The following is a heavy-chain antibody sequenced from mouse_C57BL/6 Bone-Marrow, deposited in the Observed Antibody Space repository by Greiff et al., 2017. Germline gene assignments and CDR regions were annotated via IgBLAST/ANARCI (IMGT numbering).Heavy chain of an antibody. CDR2: IDPNSGGT. J-gene: IGHJ4*01. CDR1: GYTFTSYW. V-gene: IGHV1-72*01. D-gene: IGHD1-1*01. Sequence: VQLQQPGAELVKPGASVKLSCKASGYTFTSYWMHWVKQRPGRGLEWIGRIDPNSGGTKYNEKFKSKATLTVDKPSTTAYMQISSLTSEDSAVYYCAGIYYYGSSYVYYAMDYWGQGTSVTVSS. CDR3: AGIYYYGSSYVYYAMDY.